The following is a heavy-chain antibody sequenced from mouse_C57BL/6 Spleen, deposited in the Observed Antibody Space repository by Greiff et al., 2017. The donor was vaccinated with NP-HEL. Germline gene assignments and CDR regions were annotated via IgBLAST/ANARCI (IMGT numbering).Heavy chain of an antibody. CDR3: AKPYYSNYEAMDY. Sequence: VQLQQSGAELARPGASVKMSCKASGYTFTSYTMHWVKQRPGQGLEWIGYINPSSGYNKYNQKFKDKATLTADKSSSTAYMQLISLTSEDSAVYDCAKPYYSNYEAMDYWGQGTSVTVSS. D-gene: IGHD2-5*01. CDR1: GYTFTSYT. V-gene: IGHV1-4*01. CDR2: INPSSGYN. J-gene: IGHJ4*01.